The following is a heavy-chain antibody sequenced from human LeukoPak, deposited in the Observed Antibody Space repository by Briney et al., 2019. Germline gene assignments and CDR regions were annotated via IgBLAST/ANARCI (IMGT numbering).Heavy chain of an antibody. CDR2: ISTYNGNT. D-gene: IGHD1-26*01. CDR1: GYTFTSYG. Sequence: ASVKVSCKGSGYTFTSYGISWVRQAPGQGLQLMGWISTYNGNTNYAQRLQGRVTMTTATSTSTAYMELRSLRSDDTAVYYCARPGAPYVDWGQGTLVTVSS. V-gene: IGHV1-18*01. CDR3: ARPGAPYVD. J-gene: IGHJ4*02.